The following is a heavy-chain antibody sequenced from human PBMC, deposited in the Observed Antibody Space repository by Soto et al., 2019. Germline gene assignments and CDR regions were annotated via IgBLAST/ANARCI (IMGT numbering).Heavy chain of an antibody. CDR3: ARSRRVLRYFDWFDY. V-gene: IGHV4-34*01. CDR1: GGSFSGYY. D-gene: IGHD3-9*01. Sequence: SETLSLTCAVYGGSFSGYYWSWIRQPPGKGLEWIGEINHSGSTNYNPSLKSRVTISVDTSKDQFSLKLSSVTAADTAVYYCARSRRVLRYFDWFDYWGQGTLVTVS. J-gene: IGHJ4*02. CDR2: INHSGST.